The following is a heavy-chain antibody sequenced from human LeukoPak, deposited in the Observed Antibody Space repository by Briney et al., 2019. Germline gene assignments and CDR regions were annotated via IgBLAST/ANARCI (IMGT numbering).Heavy chain of an antibody. CDR1: GFTFSDYS. J-gene: IGHJ4*02. D-gene: IGHD3-10*01. V-gene: IGHV3-48*02. Sequence: PGGSLRLSCAASGFTFSDYSMNWDRQAPGKGLEWVSYISRISDAIYYADSVKGRFTISRDTARNSLYLQMDSLRDEDTAVYYCARNGECDYWGQGTLVTVSS. CDR3: ARNGECDY. CDR2: ISRISDAI.